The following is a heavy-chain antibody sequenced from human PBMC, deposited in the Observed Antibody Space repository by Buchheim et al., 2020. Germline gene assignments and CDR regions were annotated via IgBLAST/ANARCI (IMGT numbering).Heavy chain of an antibody. J-gene: IGHJ6*02. CDR1: GFTVSSND. V-gene: IGHV3-66*01. CDR3: ARDGGSGYHSASSSYYGMDV. D-gene: IGHD3-22*01. Sequence: EVQLVESGGGLVQPGGSLRLSCAASGFTVSSNDMSWVRQAPGKGLEWVSIIYGGDKTQYADAVNGRFTISRDKNMLHLQMNSLRAEDTAVYYCARDGGSGYHSASSSYYGMDVWGQGTT. CDR2: IYGGDKT.